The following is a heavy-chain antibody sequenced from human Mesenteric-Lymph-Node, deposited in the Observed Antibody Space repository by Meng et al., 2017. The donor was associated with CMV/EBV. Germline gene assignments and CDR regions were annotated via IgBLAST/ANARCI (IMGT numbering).Heavy chain of an antibody. V-gene: IGHV3-7*01. CDR1: GFTFSSYW. CDR3: ARHYGGYYFDA. Sequence: GGSLRLSCAASGFTFSSYWMSWVRQAPGKGLEWVANIKQDGSEKYYVDSVKGRFTISRDNAENSLYLQLNSLRADDTAVYYCARHYGGYYFDAWGQGTLVTVSS. D-gene: IGHD4-23*01. CDR2: IKQDGSEK. J-gene: IGHJ4*02.